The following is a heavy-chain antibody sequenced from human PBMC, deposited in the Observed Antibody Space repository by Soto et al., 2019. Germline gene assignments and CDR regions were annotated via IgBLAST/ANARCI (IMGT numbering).Heavy chain of an antibody. J-gene: IGHJ4*02. V-gene: IGHV3-23*01. CDR3: PKGSDKLIVTGTRNWDY. CDR1: GFTFSSYA. Sequence: GGSLRLSCAASGFTFSSYAMSWVRQAPGKGPEWVSLISAGGGSTYYADSVRGRFTISRDNSKQNTLYLQMNSLRAEDTAVYYCPKGSDKLIVTGTRNWDYWGPGYLVTVSS. CDR2: ISAGGGST. D-gene: IGHD6-19*01.